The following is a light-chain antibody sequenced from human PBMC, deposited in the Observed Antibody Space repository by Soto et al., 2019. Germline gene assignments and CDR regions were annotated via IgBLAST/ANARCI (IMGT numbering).Light chain of an antibody. Sequence: DIQMTQSPSTLSASVGDRVTITCRASQSISNRLAWYQQNPGKAPKVLIYDASSLEGGVPSRFSGTGSATEFILTISSLQPEDFATYHCQHYGGVWTFGQGTKVEIK. CDR2: DAS. CDR3: QHYGGVWT. V-gene: IGKV1-5*01. J-gene: IGKJ1*01. CDR1: QSISNR.